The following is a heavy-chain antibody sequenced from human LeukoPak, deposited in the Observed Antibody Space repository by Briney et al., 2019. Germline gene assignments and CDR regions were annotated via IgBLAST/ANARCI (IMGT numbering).Heavy chain of an antibody. V-gene: IGHV3-30*18. CDR1: GFTFSNFW. CDR2: ISYDGSNK. J-gene: IGHJ4*02. D-gene: IGHD5-18*01. CDR3: AKLDTAMVPDY. Sequence: GGSLRLSCAASGFTFSNFWMHWVRQAPGKGLEWVAVISYDGSNKYYADSVKGRFTISRDNSKNTLYLQMNSLRAEDTAVYYCAKLDTAMVPDYWGQGTLVTVSS.